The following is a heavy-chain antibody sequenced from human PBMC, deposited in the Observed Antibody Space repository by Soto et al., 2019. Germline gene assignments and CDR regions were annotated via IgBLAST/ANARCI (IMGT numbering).Heavy chain of an antibody. CDR1: GFTFSNAW. CDR3: TTVPIVVVPAAMFGAEVYYGMDV. CDR2: IKSKTDGGTT. Sequence: GGSLRLSCAASGFTFSNAWMNWVRQAPGKGLEWVGRIKSKTDGGTTDYAAPVKGRFTISRDDSKNTLYLQMNSLKTEDTAVYYCTTVPIVVVPAAMFGAEVYYGMDVWGQGTTVTVS. J-gene: IGHJ6*02. D-gene: IGHD2-2*01. V-gene: IGHV3-15*07.